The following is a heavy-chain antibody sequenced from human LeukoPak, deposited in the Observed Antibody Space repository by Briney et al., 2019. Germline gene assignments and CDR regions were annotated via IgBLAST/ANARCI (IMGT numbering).Heavy chain of an antibody. CDR3: ATHPGVYCIITSCYTGGYFDY. J-gene: IGHJ4*02. D-gene: IGHD2-2*02. V-gene: IGHV4-39*01. CDR1: GGSISSGGYY. Sequence: ASETLSLTCTVSGGSISSGGYYWGWIRQPPGKGLEWIGSIYDSGSTYYNPSLKSRVTISVDTSKNQFSLKLSSVTAADSAVYFCATHPGVYCIITSCYTGGYFDYWGQGTLVTVSS. CDR2: IYDSGST.